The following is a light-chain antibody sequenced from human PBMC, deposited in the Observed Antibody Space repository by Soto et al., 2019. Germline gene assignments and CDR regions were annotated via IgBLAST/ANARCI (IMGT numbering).Light chain of an antibody. V-gene: IGLV2-14*01. CDR1: SSDVGGYNY. CDR3: SSYTSNSXPYV. Sequence: QSVLTQPASVSGSPGQSITISCTGTSSDVGGYNYVSWYQQHPGKAPKLMIYDVSNRPSGVSNRFSGSKSGNTASLSISGLQAEDEADYYCSSYTSNSXPYVFGTGTKVTVL. CDR2: DVS. J-gene: IGLJ1*01.